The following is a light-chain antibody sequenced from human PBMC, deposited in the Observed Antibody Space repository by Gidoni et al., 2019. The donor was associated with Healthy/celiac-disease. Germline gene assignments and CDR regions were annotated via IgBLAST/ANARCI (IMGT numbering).Light chain of an antibody. CDR3: QQYNNWPSWT. Sequence: ETVMTQSPATLSVSPGERATLSCRASQSVSSNLAWYQQKPGQAPRLLIYGASTRATGIPARFSGSGSGTEFTLTISSLQSEDFAVYYCQQYNNWPSWTFGQXTKVEIK. CDR2: GAS. V-gene: IGKV3-15*01. J-gene: IGKJ1*01. CDR1: QSVSSN.